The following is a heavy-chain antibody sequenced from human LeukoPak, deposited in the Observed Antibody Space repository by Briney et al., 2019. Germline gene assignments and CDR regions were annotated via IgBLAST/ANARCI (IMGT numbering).Heavy chain of an antibody. CDR3: AIDTKVVVVTAIRY. CDR2: ISGSGGST. Sequence: GGSLRLSCTASGITFSSYAMGWVRQAPGKGLEWVSGISGSGGSTYYADSVKGQFTISRDNSKNTLYLQMNSLRAEDTAVYYCAIDTKVVVVTAIRYWGQETLVTVSS. V-gene: IGHV3-23*01. J-gene: IGHJ4*02. CDR1: GITFSSYA. D-gene: IGHD2-21*02.